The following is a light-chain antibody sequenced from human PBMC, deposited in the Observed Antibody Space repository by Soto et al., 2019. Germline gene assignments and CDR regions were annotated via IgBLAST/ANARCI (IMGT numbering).Light chain of an antibody. CDR3: ASYAGTKLFV. J-gene: IGLJ1*01. CDR2: EVT. V-gene: IGLV2-8*01. CDR1: SSDVGFYNF. Sequence: QSVLTQPPSASGSPGQSLTISCTRTSSDVGFYNFVSWYQQRPGKAPKLVIYEVTKRPSGVPDRFSGSKSGSTASLTVSGLQADDEADYYCASYAGTKLFVFGSGTKVTVL.